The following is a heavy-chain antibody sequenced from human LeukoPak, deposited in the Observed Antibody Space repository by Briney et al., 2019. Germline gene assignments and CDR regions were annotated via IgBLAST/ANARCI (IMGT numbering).Heavy chain of an antibody. CDR1: GYTFTYRY. CDR2: ITPFNGNT. CDR3: ASWEGAAGPSDAFDI. V-gene: IGHV1-45*02. D-gene: IGHD6-13*01. J-gene: IGHJ3*02. Sequence: EASVKVFCKASGYTFTYRYLHWVRQAPGQALEWMGWITPFNGNTNYAQKFQDRVTITRDRSMSTAYMELSSLRSEDTAMYYCASWEGAAGPSDAFDIWGQGTMVTVSS.